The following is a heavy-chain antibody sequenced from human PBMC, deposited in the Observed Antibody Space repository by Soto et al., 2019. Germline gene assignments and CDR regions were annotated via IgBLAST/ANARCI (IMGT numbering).Heavy chain of an antibody. D-gene: IGHD6-19*01. J-gene: IGHJ4*02. CDR3: ARDPSPDSSGWYYFDY. V-gene: IGHV3-48*02. CDR2: NGTSGTPV. CDR1: GFTFKTYN. Sequence: EVQLEESGGALVQPGGSLRLSCAASGFTFKTYNMNWVRQAPGKGLEWVSYNGTSGTPVYYADSVKGRFTISRDNAKNSLFLQMHSLRDEDTALYFCARDPSPDSSGWYYFDYWGQGTLVTVSS.